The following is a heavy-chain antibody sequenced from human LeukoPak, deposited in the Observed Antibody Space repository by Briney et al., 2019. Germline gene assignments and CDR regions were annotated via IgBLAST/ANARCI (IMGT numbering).Heavy chain of an antibody. CDR3: VRHDGRGGATMGALDS. J-gene: IGHJ4*02. V-gene: IGHV4-39*01. Sequence: SETLSLTCTVSAGSISSTSHHWGWIRQSPGKGLEWIGSIYYGRTTYYNPSLNSRVTISVVTSKNQFSLQLNSVTAADTAVYYCVRHDGRGGATMGALDSWGQGSLVTVSS. CDR2: IYYGRTT. D-gene: IGHD5-12*01. CDR1: AGSISSTSHH.